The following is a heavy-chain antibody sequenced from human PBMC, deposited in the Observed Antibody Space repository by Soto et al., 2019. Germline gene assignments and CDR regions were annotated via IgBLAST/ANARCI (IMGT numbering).Heavy chain of an antibody. Sequence: PSQTLSLTCAISGDSVCSNSAAWNWIRQSPSRGLEWLGRTYYRSKWYNDYAVSVKSRITINPDTSKNQFSLQLNSVTPEDTAVYYCAKSDSSGWYGYYYYYMDVWGKGTTVTVSS. CDR2: TYYRSKWYN. D-gene: IGHD6-19*01. J-gene: IGHJ6*03. CDR1: GDSVCSNSAA. CDR3: AKSDSSGWYGYYYYYMDV. V-gene: IGHV6-1*01.